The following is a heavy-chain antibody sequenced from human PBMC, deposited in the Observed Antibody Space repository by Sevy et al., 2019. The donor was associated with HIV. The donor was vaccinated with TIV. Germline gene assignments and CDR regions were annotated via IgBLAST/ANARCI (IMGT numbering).Heavy chain of an antibody. CDR2: LIGGGSRT. J-gene: IGHJ6*02. D-gene: IGHD2-8*02. Sequence: GGSLSLSCAASGFPFSNYAMSWVRQAPGKGLEWVSTLIGGGSRTYYADSVTGRFIISRDNSRNTLYLQMNSLRAEDTAIYYCAKRRVQSGLSGGGANFGMDVCGRGTTVTVSS. CDR1: GFPFSNYA. V-gene: IGHV3-23*01. CDR3: AKRRVQSGLSGGGANFGMDV.